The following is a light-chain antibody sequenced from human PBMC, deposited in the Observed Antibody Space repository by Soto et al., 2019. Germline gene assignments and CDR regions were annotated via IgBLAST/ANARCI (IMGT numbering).Light chain of an antibody. Sequence: DIVMTQSPDSLAVSLGERATINCKSSQSVLFSSNNRNYLAWYQQKPGQPPKLLISWASTRESGVPDRFSGSGSGTDFTLTISSLQAEDGAVYYCQQYYTTPPTFGQGTKVEIK. CDR3: QQYYTTPPT. J-gene: IGKJ1*01. CDR1: QSVLFSSNNRNY. CDR2: WAS. V-gene: IGKV4-1*01.